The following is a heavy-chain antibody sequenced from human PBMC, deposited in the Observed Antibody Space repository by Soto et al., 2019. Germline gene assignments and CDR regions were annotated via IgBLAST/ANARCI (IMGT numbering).Heavy chain of an antibody. J-gene: IGHJ6*02. CDR1: GYTFTSYY. CDR3: ARDELLRFLEWLSWGYYGMDV. Sequence: GASVKVSCKASGYTFTSYYMHWVRQAPGQGLEWMGIINPSGGSTSYAQKFQGRVTMTRDTSTSTVYMELSSLRSEDTAVYYCARDELLRFLEWLSWGYYGMDVWGQGTTVTVSS. V-gene: IGHV1-46*01. CDR2: INPSGGST. D-gene: IGHD3-3*01.